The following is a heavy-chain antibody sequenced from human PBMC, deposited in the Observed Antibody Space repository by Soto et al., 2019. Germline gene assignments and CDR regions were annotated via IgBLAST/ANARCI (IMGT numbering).Heavy chain of an antibody. CDR2: ISGSGGST. CDR3: AKDRGDSSGYYHYNAFDI. Sequence: GGSLRLSCAASGFTFSSYAMSWVRQAPGKGLEWVSAISGSGGSTYYADSVKGRFTIPRDNSKNTLYLQMNSLRAEDTAVYYCAKDRGDSSGYYHYNAFDIWGQGTMVTVSS. V-gene: IGHV3-23*01. D-gene: IGHD3-22*01. J-gene: IGHJ3*02. CDR1: GFTFSSYA.